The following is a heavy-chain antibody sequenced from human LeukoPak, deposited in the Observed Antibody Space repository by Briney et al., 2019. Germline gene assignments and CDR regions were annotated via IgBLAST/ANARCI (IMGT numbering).Heavy chain of an antibody. V-gene: IGHV4-34*01. CDR2: INHSGST. D-gene: IGHD2-2*02. J-gene: IGHJ4*02. CDR3: ARGPGYCSSTSCYIDY. CDR1: GESFSGYY. Sequence: SETLPLTCAVYGESFSGYYWSWIRQPPGKGLEWIGEINHSGSTNYNPSLKSRVTISVDTSKNQFSLKLSSVTAADTAVYYCARGPGYCSSTSCYIDYWGQGTLVTVSS.